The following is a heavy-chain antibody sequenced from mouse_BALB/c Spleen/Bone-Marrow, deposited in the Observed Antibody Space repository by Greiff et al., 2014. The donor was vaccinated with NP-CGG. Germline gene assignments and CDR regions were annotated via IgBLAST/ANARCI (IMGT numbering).Heavy chain of an antibody. D-gene: IGHD1-1*01. CDR2: INPYNGGT. CDR1: GYSFTGYT. J-gene: IGHJ3*01. V-gene: IGHV1-18*01. CDR3: ARDYYGFSYGFAY. Sequence: EVQLQQSGPELVKPGASMKISCKASGYSFTGYTMNWVKQSHGKNLEWIGLINPYNGGTNYNQKFKGKATLTVDKPSSTAYMELLSLTSEDSAVYYCARDYYGFSYGFAYWGQGTLVTVSA.